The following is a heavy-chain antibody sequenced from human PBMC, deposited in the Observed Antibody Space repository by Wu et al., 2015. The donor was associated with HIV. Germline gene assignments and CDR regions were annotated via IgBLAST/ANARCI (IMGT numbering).Heavy chain of an antibody. CDR3: ARGRPPFGYSYGQYFDY. J-gene: IGHJ4*02. CDR2: INPNSGGT. D-gene: IGHD5-18*01. CDR1: GYTFTGYY. V-gene: IGHV1-2*02. Sequence: QVQLVQSGAEVKKPGASVKVSCKASGYTFTGYYMHWVRQAPGQGLEWMGWINPNSGGTNYAQKFQGRVTMTRDTSISTAHMELSRLRSDDTAVYYCARGRPPFGYSYGQYFDYWGQGTLVTVSS.